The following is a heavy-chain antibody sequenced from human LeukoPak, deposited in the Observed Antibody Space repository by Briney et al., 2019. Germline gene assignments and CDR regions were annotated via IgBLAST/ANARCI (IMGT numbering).Heavy chain of an antibody. CDR3: ARHAIGEAKEQYFDY. Sequence: GGSLRLSCAASGFTVSSNYMSWVRQAPGKGLEWVSVIYSGGDTYYADSVKGRFTISRDNSKNTLYLHMNSLRVEDTAVYYCARHAIGEAKEQYFDYWGQGTLVTVSS. D-gene: IGHD3-10*01. V-gene: IGHV3-66*04. CDR2: IYSGGDT. J-gene: IGHJ4*02. CDR1: GFTVSSNY.